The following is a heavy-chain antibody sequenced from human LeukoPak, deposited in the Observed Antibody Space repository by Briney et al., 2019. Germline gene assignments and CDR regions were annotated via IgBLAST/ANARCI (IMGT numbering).Heavy chain of an antibody. CDR3: AKDIGLSSGILGD. CDR2: ISWNSGSI. V-gene: IGHV3-9*01. CDR1: GFTFDDYA. J-gene: IGHJ4*02. Sequence: GGSLRLSCAASGFTFDDYAMHWVRQAPGKGLEWVSGISWNSGSIGYADSVKGRFTISRDNAKNSLYLQMNSLRAEDTALYYCAKDIGLSSGILGDWGQGTLVTVSS. D-gene: IGHD6-19*01.